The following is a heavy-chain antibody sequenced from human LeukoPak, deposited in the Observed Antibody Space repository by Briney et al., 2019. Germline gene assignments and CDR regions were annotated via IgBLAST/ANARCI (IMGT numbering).Heavy chain of an antibody. CDR1: GGTFSSYA. V-gene: IGHV1-69*13. CDR2: IIPIFGTA. D-gene: IGHD3-10*01. CDR3: ARDRQVRGNYYMDV. J-gene: IGHJ6*03. Sequence: EASVKVSCEASGGTFSSYAISWVRQAPGQGLEWMGGIIPIFGTANYAQKFQGRVTITADESTSTAYMELSSLRSEDTAVYYCARDRQVRGNYYMDVWGKGTTVTISS.